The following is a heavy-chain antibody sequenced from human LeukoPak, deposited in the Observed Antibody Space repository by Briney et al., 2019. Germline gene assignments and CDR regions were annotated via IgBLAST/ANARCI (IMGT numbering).Heavy chain of an antibody. J-gene: IGHJ4*02. V-gene: IGHV3-30*18. Sequence: GGSLRLSCAASGFILRSYGMHWVRQAPGKGLEGGAVISYDGSNKYYADSVRGRFPIYRENSKNTLYLQMNSLRAEDTAVYYCAKDRGYCSGGSCSYIDYWGQGTLVTVSS. CDR1: GFILRSYG. CDR3: AKDRGYCSGGSCSYIDY. D-gene: IGHD2-15*01. CDR2: ISYDGSNK.